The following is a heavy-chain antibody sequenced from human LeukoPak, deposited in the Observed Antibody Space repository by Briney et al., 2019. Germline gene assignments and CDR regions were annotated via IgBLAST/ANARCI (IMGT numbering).Heavy chain of an antibody. CDR3: ARDRDTAMVSDAFDY. CDR1: GFTFSSYW. Sequence: GGSLRLSCAASGFTFSSYWMSWVRQAPGKGLEWVANIKQDGSEKYYVDSVKGRFTISRDNAKNSLYLQMNSLRAEDTAVYYCARDRDTAMVSDAFDYWGQGTLVTVSS. D-gene: IGHD5-18*01. V-gene: IGHV3-7*01. J-gene: IGHJ4*02. CDR2: IKQDGSEK.